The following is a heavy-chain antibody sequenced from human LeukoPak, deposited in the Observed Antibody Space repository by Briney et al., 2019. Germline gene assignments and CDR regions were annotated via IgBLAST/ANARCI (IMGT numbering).Heavy chain of an antibody. CDR3: ARGDGEAASLWENWFDP. V-gene: IGHV1-24*01. Sequence: ASVKVSCKVSGYTLTELSMHWVRQAPGKGLEWMGGFDPEDGETIYAQKFQGRVTMTRDMSTSTVYMELSSLRSEDTAICYCARGDGEAASLWENWFDPWGQGTLVTVSS. J-gene: IGHJ5*02. CDR1: GYTLTELS. D-gene: IGHD6-13*01. CDR2: FDPEDGET.